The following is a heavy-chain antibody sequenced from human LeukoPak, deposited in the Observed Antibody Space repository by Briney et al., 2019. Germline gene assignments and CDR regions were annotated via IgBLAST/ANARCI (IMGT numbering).Heavy chain of an antibody. CDR1: GFTFNSYA. V-gene: IGHV3-49*04. D-gene: IGHD6-19*01. CDR2: IRSKAYGGTT. CDR3: TRVDSSGWLYFDY. Sequence: PGRSLRLSCAASGFTFNSYAMHWVRQAPGKGLEWVGFIRSKAYGGTTEYAASVKGRFTISRDDSKSIAYLQMNSLKTEDTAVYYCTRVDSSGWLYFDYWGQGTLVIVSS. J-gene: IGHJ4*02.